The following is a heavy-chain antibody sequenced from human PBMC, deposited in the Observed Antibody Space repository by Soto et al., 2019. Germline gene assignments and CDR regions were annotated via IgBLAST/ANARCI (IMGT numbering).Heavy chain of an antibody. CDR3: ASTAILTGYYS. CDR2: IYSAGNT. J-gene: IGHJ5*02. Sequence: PGGSLRLSCAASGFTVSSNYMSWVRQAPGKGLEWISIIYSAGNTYYADSVKGRFTISRDNSKNTLYLQMNSLRAEDTAVYYCASTAILTGYYSWGQGTLVTVSS. CDR1: GFTVSSNY. V-gene: IGHV3-53*01. D-gene: IGHD3-9*01.